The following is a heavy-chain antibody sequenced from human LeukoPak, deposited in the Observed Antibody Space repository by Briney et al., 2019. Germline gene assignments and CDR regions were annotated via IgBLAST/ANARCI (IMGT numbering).Heavy chain of an antibody. CDR1: GGTFNTNG. D-gene: IGHD3-10*01. V-gene: IGHV1-69*05. J-gene: IGHJ2*01. CDR3: ARERLPRGGDYWYFDI. Sequence: ASVKVSYKASGGTFNTNGITWVRHAPGAGLEWLGGIIPALRTANFAPKFQGRVTMTTDESTTTVYMELTSLRSEDTAMYFCARERLPRGGDYWYFDIWGRGTLVTVSS. CDR2: IIPALRTA.